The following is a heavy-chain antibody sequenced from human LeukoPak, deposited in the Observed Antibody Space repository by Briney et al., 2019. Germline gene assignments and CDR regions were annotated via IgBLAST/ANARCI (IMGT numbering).Heavy chain of an antibody. CDR3: AKDPGSSMRYIVVVPVAIGEYWFDP. Sequence: QSGGSLRLSCAASGFIFSSYGMHWVRQAPGKGLEWVAFIRYDGSNKYYADSVKGRFTISRDNSKNTLYLQMNSLRAEDTAVYYCAKDPGSSMRYIVVVPVAIGEYWFDPWGQGTLVTVSS. V-gene: IGHV3-30*02. J-gene: IGHJ5*02. CDR1: GFIFSSYG. D-gene: IGHD2-2*02. CDR2: IRYDGSNK.